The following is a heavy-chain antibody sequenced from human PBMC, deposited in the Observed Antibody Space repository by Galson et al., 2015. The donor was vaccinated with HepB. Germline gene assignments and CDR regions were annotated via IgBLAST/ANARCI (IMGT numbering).Heavy chain of an antibody. Sequence: SVKVSCKASGYTFTSHAISWVRQAPGQGLERMGWISTYNGDTNYAPKFRGRVTLTTDTSTRTAYMEMKSLRSADTAVYYCARFADIVVIPAILSNNWFNPWGQGTLVTVSS. J-gene: IGHJ5*02. V-gene: IGHV1-18*01. CDR2: ISTYNGDT. D-gene: IGHD2-2*01. CDR3: ARFADIVVIPAILSNNWFNP. CDR1: GYTFTSHA.